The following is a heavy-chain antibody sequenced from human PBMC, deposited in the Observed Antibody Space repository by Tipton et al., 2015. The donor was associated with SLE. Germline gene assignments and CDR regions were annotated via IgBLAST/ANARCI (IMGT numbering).Heavy chain of an antibody. V-gene: IGHV4-4*07. CDR3: AGDSRNTWYFL. D-gene: IGHD6-13*01. CDR1: GGSISSYY. CDR2: IYTNENT. Sequence: TLSPTCTVSGGSISSYYWSWIRQPAGGGLEWIGRIYTNENTNYNPSLKSRVTLSVDASKDQFSLRLTSVTAADTTVYYCAGDSRNTWYFLWGRGTLVTVSS. J-gene: IGHJ2*01.